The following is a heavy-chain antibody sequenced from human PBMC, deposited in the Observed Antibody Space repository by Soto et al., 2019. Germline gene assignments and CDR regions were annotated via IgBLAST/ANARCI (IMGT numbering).Heavy chain of an antibody. V-gene: IGHV6-1*01. D-gene: IGHD6-13*01. CDR1: GDSVSSNSAA. CDR3: AGSSIAAAGHHYYYYGMDV. J-gene: IGHJ6*02. CDR2: TYYRSKWYN. Sequence: SQTLSLTCAISGDSVSSNSAAWNRIRQSPSRGLEWLGRTYYRSKWYNDYAVSVKSRITINPDTSKNQFSLQLNSVTPEDTAVYYCAGSSIAAAGHHYYYYGMDVWGQGTTVTVSS.